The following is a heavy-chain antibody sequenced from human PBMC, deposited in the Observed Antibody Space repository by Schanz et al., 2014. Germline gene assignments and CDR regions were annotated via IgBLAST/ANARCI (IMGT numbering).Heavy chain of an antibody. CDR1: GYTFTSYD. Sequence: QVQLVQSGAEVKKPGASVKVSCKASGYTFTSYDINWVRQATGQGLEWMGWMNPNSGDTVYAQKFQGRVTMTRNTSISTAYMDLSSLRSEDTALYYCAKEEVYVDSNGMDVWGQGTTVTVSS. V-gene: IGHV1-8*01. CDR2: MNPNSGDT. J-gene: IGHJ6*02. D-gene: IGHD2-8*01. CDR3: AKEEVYVDSNGMDV.